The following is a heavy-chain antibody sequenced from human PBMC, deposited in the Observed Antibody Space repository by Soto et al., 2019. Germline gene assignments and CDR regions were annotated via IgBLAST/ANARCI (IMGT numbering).Heavy chain of an antibody. CDR1: GGSISSCGYY. CDR3: ARVQPYDYGANTVWLDP. J-gene: IGHJ5*02. Sequence: QVQLQESGPGLVNPSQTLSLTCTVSGGSISSCGYYWSWIRQHPGKGLEWIGYTFYSGATYYNPSLKSRTIISVDTSKNPVSLSLTSLTAAETAVYYCARVQPYDYGANTVWLDPWCQGTLVTVSS. D-gene: IGHD4-17*01. V-gene: IGHV4-31*03. CDR2: TFYSGAT.